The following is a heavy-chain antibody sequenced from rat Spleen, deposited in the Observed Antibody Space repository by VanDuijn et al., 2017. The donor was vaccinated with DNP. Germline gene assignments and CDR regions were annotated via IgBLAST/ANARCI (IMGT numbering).Heavy chain of an antibody. Sequence: EVKLVESGGGLVQPGRSLKLSCAASGFTFSDYYMAWVRQAPTRGLEWVASISPSGGSTYYRDSVKGRFTISRDNAKSTLYLQMDSLRSEDTATYYCALQDYYSSYTIPFDYWGQGVMVTVSS. D-gene: IGHD1-2*01. CDR3: ALQDYYSSYTIPFDY. J-gene: IGHJ2*01. CDR1: GFTFSDYY. V-gene: IGHV5-25*01. CDR2: ISPSGGST.